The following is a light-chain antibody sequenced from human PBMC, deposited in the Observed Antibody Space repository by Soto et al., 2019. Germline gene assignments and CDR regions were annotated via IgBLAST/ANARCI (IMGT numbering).Light chain of an antibody. Sequence: QSVLTQPLSASGTPGQRVTLSCSGSSSNIGSHTVNWYQHLPGTAPKLVIYSNSQRPSGVPDRFYAYTSGASAFLAISDLQSEDDGDYYCAGWDDILNGVVFGGGTKLTVL. J-gene: IGLJ2*01. CDR3: AGWDDILNGVV. CDR1: SSNIGSHT. CDR2: SNS. V-gene: IGLV1-44*01.